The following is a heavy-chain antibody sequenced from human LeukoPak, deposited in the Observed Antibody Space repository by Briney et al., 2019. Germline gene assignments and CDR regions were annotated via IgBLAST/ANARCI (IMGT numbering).Heavy chain of an antibody. Sequence: PGGSLRLSCAASGFTFSSYAMSWVRQAPGKGLEWVSAISGSSSSTYYADSVKGRFTISRDNSKNTLYLQMNSLRAEDTAVYYCATQYGDSPRTAFDMWGQGTMVTVSS. CDR3: ATQYGDSPRTAFDM. V-gene: IGHV3-23*01. CDR2: ISGSSSST. CDR1: GFTFSSYA. D-gene: IGHD4-17*01. J-gene: IGHJ3*02.